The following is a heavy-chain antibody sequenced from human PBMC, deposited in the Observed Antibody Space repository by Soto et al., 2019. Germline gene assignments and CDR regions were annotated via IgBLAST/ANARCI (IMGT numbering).Heavy chain of an antibody. J-gene: IGHJ5*02. V-gene: IGHV4-59*01. Sequence: SETLSLTCTVSGGSISTYYWSWIRQPPGKGLEWIGYIYYSGTTNYNPSLKSRVTISVDTSKNQFSLKLSSVTAGYTSFFFCARGNYSGTANNGFDPGAQEPRV. D-gene: IGHD1-26*01. CDR1: GGSISTYY. CDR3: ARGNYSGTANNGFDP. CDR2: IYYSGTT.